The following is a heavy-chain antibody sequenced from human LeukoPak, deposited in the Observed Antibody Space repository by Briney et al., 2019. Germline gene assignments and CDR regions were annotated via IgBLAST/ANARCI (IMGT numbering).Heavy chain of an antibody. V-gene: IGHV1-69*06. CDR1: GDTPHSHA. CDR3: ARDYNWNFANSSPFDY. J-gene: IGHJ4*02. CDR2: IIPAFGTA. D-gene: IGHD1-7*01. Sequence: GASVKVSCKSSGDTPHSHAISWVRQAPGQGLEWMGMIIPAFGTANYAQKFQGRVAITADKSTRTAYMEMSSLRSEDTAVYYCARDYNWNFANSSPFDYWGQGTLVTVSS.